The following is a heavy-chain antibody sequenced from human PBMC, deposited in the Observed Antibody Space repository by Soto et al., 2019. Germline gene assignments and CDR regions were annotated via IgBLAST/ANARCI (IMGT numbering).Heavy chain of an antibody. CDR2: VYYSGSA. V-gene: IGHV4-39*02. J-gene: IGHJ4*02. Sequence: QLQLLESGPGLVKPSETLSLTCTVSGGSVSNNSYYWGWIRQPPGKRLEWIGSVYYSGSAYYNPSLKSRLTISVDTCMKHFSLKLSSVTAADTAIYYCARRPLVRGIIPYYFYYWGQGTLVTVSS. CDR1: GGSVSNNSYY. D-gene: IGHD3-10*01. CDR3: ARRPLVRGIIPYYFYY.